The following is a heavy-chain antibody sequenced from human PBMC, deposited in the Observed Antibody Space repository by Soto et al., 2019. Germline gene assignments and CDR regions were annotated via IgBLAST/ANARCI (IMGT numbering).Heavy chain of an antibody. D-gene: IGHD2-2*01. CDR2: ISYSGSS. CDR1: GGSNIRDGYY. J-gene: IGHJ4*02. Sequence: QVQLQESGPGLVKPSQTLSLTCTVSGGSNIRDGYYWSWIRQHPGKGLEWIPYISYSGSSYSNPSLKSRVTISADTSKNQFSLRLTSVTAADTAVYFCARATPAGSADFWGQGTLVTVSS. V-gene: IGHV4-31*03. CDR3: ARATPAGSADF.